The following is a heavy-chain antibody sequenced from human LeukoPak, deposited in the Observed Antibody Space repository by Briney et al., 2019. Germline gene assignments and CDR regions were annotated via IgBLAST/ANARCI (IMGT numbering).Heavy chain of an antibody. CDR3: ARQYCSSTSCYYYYGMDV. CDR1: GDSINKSPYY. Sequence: PSETLSLTCAVSGDSINKSPYYWGWVRQPPGKGLRWLGTLYYSGSTFYNPSLKSRLTMSVDTSKNQFSLRLSSVTAADTAVYYCARQYCSSTSCYYYYGMDVWGQGTTVTVSS. V-gene: IGHV4-39*01. CDR2: LYYSGST. J-gene: IGHJ6*02. D-gene: IGHD2-2*01.